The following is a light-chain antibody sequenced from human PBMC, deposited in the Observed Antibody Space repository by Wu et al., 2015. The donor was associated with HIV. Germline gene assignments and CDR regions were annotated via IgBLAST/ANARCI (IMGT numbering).Light chain of an antibody. CDR3: QQYRDGFK. Sequence: IVVTQSPATLSVSPGERATLSCRASQSVGSKLAWYQQKPGQAPRLLIYYISTRATGIPARFSASGSGTEFALTISSVQSEDVAVYYCQQYRDGFKFGQGTKLEIK. CDR1: QSVGSK. CDR2: YIS. V-gene: IGKV3-15*01. J-gene: IGKJ2*01.